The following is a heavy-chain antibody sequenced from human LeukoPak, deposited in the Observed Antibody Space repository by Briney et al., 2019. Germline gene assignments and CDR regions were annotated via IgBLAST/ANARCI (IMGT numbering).Heavy chain of an antibody. CDR1: GGTFSSYA. CDR2: IIPIFGTA. CDR3: ARELDSGRYYFDY. V-gene: IGHV1-69*06. Sequence: ASVKVSCKASGGTFSSYAISWVRQAPGQGLEWMGGIIPIFGTANYAQKFQGRVTITADKSTSTAYMELSSLRSEDTAVYYCARELDSGRYYFDYWGQGTLVTVSS. J-gene: IGHJ4*02. D-gene: IGHD1-26*01.